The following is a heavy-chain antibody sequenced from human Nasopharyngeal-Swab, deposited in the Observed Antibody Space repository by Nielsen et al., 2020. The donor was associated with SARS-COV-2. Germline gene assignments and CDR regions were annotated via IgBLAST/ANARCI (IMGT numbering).Heavy chain of an antibody. V-gene: IGHV3-33*01. J-gene: IGHJ3*02. Sequence: GGSLRLSCAASGFTFSSYGMHWVRQAPGKGLEWVAVIWDDGSNKYYADSVKGRFTISRDNSKNTLYLQMNSLRAEDTAVYYCARDSPGTDSSGYDDAFDIWGQGTMVTVSS. CDR1: GFTFSSYG. CDR3: ARDSPGTDSSGYDDAFDI. D-gene: IGHD3-22*01. CDR2: IWDDGSNK.